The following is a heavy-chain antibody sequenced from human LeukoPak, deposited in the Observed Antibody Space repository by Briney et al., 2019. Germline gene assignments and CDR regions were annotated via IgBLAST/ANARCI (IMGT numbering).Heavy chain of an antibody. Sequence: SETLSLTCVVSGYSIGSGYYWGWIRQPPGKGLEWIGTIYHSGGTYYNPSLKSRVTISVDTSKNQFSLKLGSVTAADTAVYYCARMMTFFDPWGQGTLVTVSS. D-gene: IGHD3-16*01. CDR2: IYHSGGT. J-gene: IGHJ5*02. CDR1: GYSIGSGYY. V-gene: IGHV4-38-2*01. CDR3: ARMMTFFDP.